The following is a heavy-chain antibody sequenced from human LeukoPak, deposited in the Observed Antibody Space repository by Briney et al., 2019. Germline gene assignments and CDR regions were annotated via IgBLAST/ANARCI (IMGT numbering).Heavy chain of an antibody. CDR2: IYYSGST. CDR3: ARDPDYYGSGSTTEAFDY. J-gene: IGHJ4*02. CDR1: GGSISSSSYY. D-gene: IGHD3-10*01. Sequence: SETLSLTCTVSGGSISSSSYYWGWLRQPPGKGLEWIGSIYYSGSTYYNPSLKSRVTISVDTSKNQFSLKLSSVTAADTAVYYCARDPDYYGSGSTTEAFDYWGQGTLVTVSS. V-gene: IGHV4-39*07.